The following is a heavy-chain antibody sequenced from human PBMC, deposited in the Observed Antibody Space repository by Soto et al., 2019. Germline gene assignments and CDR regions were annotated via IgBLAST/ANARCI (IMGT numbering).Heavy chain of an antibody. CDR1: GYTFTSNN. J-gene: IGHJ5*02. CDR2: INPSSGGT. D-gene: IGHD2-15*01. Sequence: QVQLMQSGAEVTKPGASVKVSCKASGYTFTSNNIHWVRRAPGQGLEWMGRINPSSGGTIYAQKFQGRVSMIRDTSTSTVYMELSSLRSDDTAVYYCARDIAFDCRGRWFDPWGQGSLVTVSS. V-gene: IGHV1-46*01. CDR3: ARDIAFDCRGRWFDP.